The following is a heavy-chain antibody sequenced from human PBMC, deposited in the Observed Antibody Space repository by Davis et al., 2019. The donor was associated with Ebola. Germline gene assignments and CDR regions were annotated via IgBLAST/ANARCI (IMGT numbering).Heavy chain of an antibody. CDR2: INIGDNDT. CDR1: GFSFSTSI. CDR3: ARDPGYGYGYYYDGMDV. V-gene: IGHV3-21*01. D-gene: IGHD5-18*01. Sequence: GGSLRLSCAASGFSFSTSIMNWVRQAPGKGLEWVSSINIGDNDTVYADSVKGRFTISRDDAKKSLFLQMNSLRAEDTAVYYCARDPGYGYGYYYDGMDVWGQGTTVIVSS. J-gene: IGHJ6*02.